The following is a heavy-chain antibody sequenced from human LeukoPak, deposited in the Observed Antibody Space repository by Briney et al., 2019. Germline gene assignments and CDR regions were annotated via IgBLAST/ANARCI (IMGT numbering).Heavy chain of an antibody. Sequence: GGSLRLSCAASGFTFSTFAILWVRQPRGKGLEWVSSIFPSGGEIHYADSVRGRFTISRDNSKSTLSLQMNSLRAEDTAIYYCVTYRQVMLPFEAWGQGTLVTVSS. V-gene: IGHV3-23*01. D-gene: IGHD5-18*01. CDR3: VTYRQVMLPFEA. CDR2: IFPSGGEI. J-gene: IGHJ5*02. CDR1: GFTFSTFA.